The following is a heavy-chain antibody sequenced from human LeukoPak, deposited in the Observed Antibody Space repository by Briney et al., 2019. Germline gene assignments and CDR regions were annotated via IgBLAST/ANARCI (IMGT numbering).Heavy chain of an antibody. J-gene: IGHJ4*02. CDR3: ARQEDDSVWGSYRLDY. D-gene: IGHD3-16*02. CDR1: GGSISSSSYF. CDR2: IHNGGYT. Sequence: PSETLSLTCAVSGGSISSSSYFWGWIRQPPGKGLEWIGSIHNGGYTYYNPSLKSRVTISVDTSKNQFSLKLTSVTAADTAVYYCARQEDDSVWGSYRLDYWGQGTLVTVSS. V-gene: IGHV4-39*01.